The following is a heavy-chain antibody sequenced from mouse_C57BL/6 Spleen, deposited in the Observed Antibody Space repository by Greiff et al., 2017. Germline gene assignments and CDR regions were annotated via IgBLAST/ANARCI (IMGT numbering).Heavy chain of an antibody. Sequence: QVQLLQSGAELARPGASVKMSCEASGFTFTSYTMHWVKQRPGQGLEWIGYINPSSGYTKYNQKFKDKATLTADKSSSTAYLQLSSLTSEDSAVYYCARDDGYYYFDYWGQGTTLTVSS. CDR1: GFTFTSYT. CDR2: INPSSGYT. V-gene: IGHV1-4*01. D-gene: IGHD2-3*01. CDR3: ARDDGYYYFDY. J-gene: IGHJ2*01.